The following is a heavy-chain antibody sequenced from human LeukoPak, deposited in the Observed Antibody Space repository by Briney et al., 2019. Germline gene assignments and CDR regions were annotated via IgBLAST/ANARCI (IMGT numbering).Heavy chain of an antibody. D-gene: IGHD6-13*01. J-gene: IGHJ5*02. Sequence: PSETLSLTCTVYGGSFSGYYWSWIRQPSGKGLEWIGEISHSGSTNYNPSLKSRVTISVDTSKNQFSLKVSSVSAADTAVYYCARAYSSSWYWNWFDPWGQGTLVTVSS. CDR3: ARAYSSSWYWNWFDP. V-gene: IGHV4-34*01. CDR2: ISHSGST. CDR1: GGSFSGYY.